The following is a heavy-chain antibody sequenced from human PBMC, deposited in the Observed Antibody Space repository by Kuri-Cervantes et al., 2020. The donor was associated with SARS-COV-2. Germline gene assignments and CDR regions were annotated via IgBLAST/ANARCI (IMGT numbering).Heavy chain of an antibody. CDR2: ISYDGSNK. CDR3: ARDITYYDILTGYFPARAYYYYYGMDV. CDR1: GFTFSSYA. V-gene: IGHV3-30-3*01. Sequence: GGSLRLSCAASGFTFSSYALHWVRQAPGKGLEWVAVISYDGSNKYYADSVKGRFTISRDNSKNTLYLQMNSLRAEDTAVYYCARDITYYDILTGYFPARAYYYYYGMDVWGQGTTVTVSS. J-gene: IGHJ6*02. D-gene: IGHD3-9*01.